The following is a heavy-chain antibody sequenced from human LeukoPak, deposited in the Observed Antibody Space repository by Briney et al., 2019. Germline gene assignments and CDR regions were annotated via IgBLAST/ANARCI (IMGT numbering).Heavy chain of an antibody. CDR3: ARVGYSYGLDYFDY. CDR1: GFTFSSYE. D-gene: IGHD5-18*01. Sequence: PGGSLRLSCGASGFTFSSYEMNWVRQAPGKGLEWVSYISSSGSTIYYSDSVKGRFTISRDNAKNSLYLQMNSLRAEDTAVYYCARVGYSYGLDYFDYWGQGTTVTVSS. V-gene: IGHV3-48*03. J-gene: IGHJ4*02. CDR2: ISSSGSTI.